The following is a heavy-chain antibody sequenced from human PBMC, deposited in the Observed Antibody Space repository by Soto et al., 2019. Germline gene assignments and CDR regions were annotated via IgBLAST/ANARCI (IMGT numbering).Heavy chain of an antibody. J-gene: IGHJ6*02. V-gene: IGHV1-69*13. D-gene: IGHD5-18*01. CDR1: GGSFTYT. CDR2: IIPIFGTT. Sequence: ASVKVSCKASGGSFTYTLSWVRQAPGQGLEWMGGIIPIFGTTNYAQKFQGRVTITADESTKTAYVELSTLRSEDTAVYYCARLHSHGTYGMDVWGQGTTVTVSS. CDR3: ARLHSHGTYGMDV.